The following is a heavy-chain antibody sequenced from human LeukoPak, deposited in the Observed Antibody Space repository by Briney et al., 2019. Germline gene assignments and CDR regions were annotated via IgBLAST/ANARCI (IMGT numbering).Heavy chain of an antibody. D-gene: IGHD2-21*02. CDR2: IIPILGIA. J-gene: IGHJ4*02. Sequence: PVKVSCKACGGTFSSYTISWVRQAPGQGLEWMGRIIPILGIANYAQKFQGRVTITADKSTSTAYMELSSLRSEDTAVYYCAREIVTERSVTTWFDYWGQGTLVTVSS. V-gene: IGHV1-69*04. CDR3: AREIVTERSVTTWFDY. CDR1: GGTFSSYT.